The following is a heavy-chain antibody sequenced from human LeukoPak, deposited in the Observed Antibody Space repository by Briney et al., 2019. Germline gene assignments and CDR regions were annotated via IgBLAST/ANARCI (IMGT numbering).Heavy chain of an antibody. CDR3: AKALGELSFIIDY. CDR1: GFTFSSYA. D-gene: IGHD3-16*02. V-gene: IGHV3-23*01. J-gene: IGHJ4*02. CDR2: ISGSGGST. Sequence: GGSLRLSCAGSGFTFSSYAMSWVRQAPGKGLEWVSAISGSGGSTYYADSVKGRFTISRDTSKNTLYLQMNSLRAEDTALYYCAKALGELSFIIDYWGQGTPVTVSS.